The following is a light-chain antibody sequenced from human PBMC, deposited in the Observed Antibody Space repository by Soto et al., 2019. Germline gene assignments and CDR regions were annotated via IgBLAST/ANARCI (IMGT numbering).Light chain of an antibody. CDR1: QSVSSN. J-gene: IGKJ4*01. V-gene: IGKV3-15*01. CDR3: QQYDNWPLT. Sequence: ERVMTQSPATLSVSPGERATLSCRASQSVSSNFAWYQQKPGQAPRLLMYGASTRATGIPARFSGSGSGTEFTLTISSLQSEDFAVYYCQQYDNWPLTFGGGTKVEIK. CDR2: GAS.